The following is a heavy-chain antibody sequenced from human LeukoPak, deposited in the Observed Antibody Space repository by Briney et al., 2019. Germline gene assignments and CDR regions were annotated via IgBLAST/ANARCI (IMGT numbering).Heavy chain of an antibody. V-gene: IGHV1-8*01. J-gene: IGHJ4*02. CDR2: MNPYSGFT. Sequence: GASVKVSCKASGYTFTNYDINWVRQATGQGLEWMGYMNPYSGFTTYAQKFQGRVTMTRDTSISTAYKELSSLRSDDTAVYYCARVPRELGAYWGQGTLVTVSS. CDR3: ARVPRELGAY. CDR1: GYTFTNYD. D-gene: IGHD3-16*01.